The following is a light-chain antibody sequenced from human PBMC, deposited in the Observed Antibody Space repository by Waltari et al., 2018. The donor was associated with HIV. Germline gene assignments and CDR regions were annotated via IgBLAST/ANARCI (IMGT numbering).Light chain of an antibody. V-gene: IGLV3-21*02. Sequence: SYVLTQPASVSVAPGQPANVPGRGDNVEGKGVHWYQPRAGKAPILVLYDDTDRPSGIPERFSGSNFGNTATLTISRVEAGDEGDYYCHVWESSSDEYVFGTGTKVTV. CDR1: NVEGKG. J-gene: IGLJ1*01. CDR3: HVWESSSDEYV. CDR2: DDT.